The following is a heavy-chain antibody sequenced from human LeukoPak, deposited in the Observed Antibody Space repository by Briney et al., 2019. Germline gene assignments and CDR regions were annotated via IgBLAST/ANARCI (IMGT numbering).Heavy chain of an antibody. CDR3: ARCRYSSSPDFEY. CDR2: IYYSGST. CDR1: GDSISPYY. Sequence: SETLSLTCTVSGDSISPYYWGWVRQPPGKGLEWIGYIYYSGSTTYNPSLRSRVTLSVDPSKNQFSLKLSSVTAADTAVYYCARCRYSSSPDFEYWGQGSLVTVSS. V-gene: IGHV4-59*01. D-gene: IGHD6-13*01. J-gene: IGHJ4*02.